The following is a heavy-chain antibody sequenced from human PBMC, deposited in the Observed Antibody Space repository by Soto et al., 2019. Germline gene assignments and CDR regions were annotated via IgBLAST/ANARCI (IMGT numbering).Heavy chain of an antibody. CDR1: GYSCLTYG. CDR3: ARVRTYYYDKSGDYGWDY. J-gene: IGHJ4*02. Sequence: QVQLVQYGAEVKKPGASVMVSCKGSGYSCLTYGMSWVRQAPGQGVEWVGWISTYNGNTKYVEILQGRVTMTTATTTSRAYLELRSMRSYDTAVYCWARVRTYYYDKSGDYGWDYWGQGTLVTVSP. D-gene: IGHD3-22*01. CDR2: ISTYNGNT. V-gene: IGHV1-18*01.